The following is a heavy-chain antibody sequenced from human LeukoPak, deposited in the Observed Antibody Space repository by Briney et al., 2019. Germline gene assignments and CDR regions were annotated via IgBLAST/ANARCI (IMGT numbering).Heavy chain of an antibody. D-gene: IGHD1-14*01. Sequence: LPGGSLRLSCVASGFTFSSYDMSWVRQIPGKGLEWVSAISASGGSTYYADSVKGRFTISRDNSKSTLYLQMNRLRAEDTAIFYCARDLNRNWFDPWGQGTLVTVSS. CDR3: ARDLNRNWFDP. V-gene: IGHV3-23*01. CDR1: GFTFSSYD. J-gene: IGHJ5*02. CDR2: ISASGGST.